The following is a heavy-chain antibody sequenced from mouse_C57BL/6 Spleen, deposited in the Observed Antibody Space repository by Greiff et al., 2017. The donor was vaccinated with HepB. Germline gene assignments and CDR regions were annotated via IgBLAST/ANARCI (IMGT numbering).Heavy chain of an antibody. CDR3: ARWGENFDY. CDR1: GYTFTSYW. J-gene: IGHJ2*01. V-gene: IGHV1-69*01. Sequence: QVQLQQPGAELVMPGASVKLSCKASGYTFTSYWMHWVKQRPGQGLEWIGEIDPSDSYTNYNQKFKGKSTLTVDKSSSTAYMQISSLTSEDSAVYYCARWGENFDYWGQGTTLTVSS. CDR2: IDPSDSYT.